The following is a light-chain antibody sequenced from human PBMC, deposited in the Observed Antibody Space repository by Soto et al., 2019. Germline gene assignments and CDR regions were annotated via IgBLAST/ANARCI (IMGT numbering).Light chain of an antibody. CDR3: QHYGNSPWT. CDR1: QSVSSNY. Sequence: DIVLTQSPDTLSLSPGDSATLSCRASQSVSSNYLAWYQHKPGQTPRLLIYEASSRATGIPDRFSAGGSGTDFTLTISGLEPEDFAVFYCQHYGNSPWTFGRGTKVEIK. J-gene: IGKJ1*01. CDR2: EAS. V-gene: IGKV3-20*01.